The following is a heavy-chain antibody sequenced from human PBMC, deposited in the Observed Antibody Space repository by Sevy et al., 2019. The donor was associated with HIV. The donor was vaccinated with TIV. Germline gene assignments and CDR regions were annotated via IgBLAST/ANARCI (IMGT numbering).Heavy chain of an antibody. V-gene: IGHV4-39*01. CDR2: IYYIGGT. CDR1: GGSISSSSYY. CDR3: ARSPYCGGDCYPGGAFDI. D-gene: IGHD2-21*01. J-gene: IGHJ3*02. Sequence: SETLSLTCTVSGGSISSSSYYWGWIRQPPGKGLEWIGSIYYIGGTYYNPSLKSRVTISVDTSKNQFSLKLSSVTAADTAVYYCARSPYCGGDCYPGGAFDIWGQGTMVTVSS.